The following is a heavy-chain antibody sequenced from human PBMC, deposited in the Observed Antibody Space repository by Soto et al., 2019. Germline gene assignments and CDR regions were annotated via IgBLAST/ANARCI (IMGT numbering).Heavy chain of an antibody. CDR2: INPNSGGT. D-gene: IGHD6-13*01. CDR1: GYTFTGYY. Sequence: GASVKVSCKASGYTFTGYYMHWVRQAPGQGLEWMGWINPNSGGTNYAQKFQGWVTMTRDTSISTAYMELSRLRSDDTAVYYCARDSAPYSSSWYADGMDVWGQGTTVTVSS. V-gene: IGHV1-2*04. J-gene: IGHJ6*02. CDR3: ARDSAPYSSSWYADGMDV.